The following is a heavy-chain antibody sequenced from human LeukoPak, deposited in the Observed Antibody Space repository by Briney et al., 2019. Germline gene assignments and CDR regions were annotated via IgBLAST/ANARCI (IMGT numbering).Heavy chain of an antibody. D-gene: IGHD1-26*01. V-gene: IGHV1-3*03. CDR2: INAGNGNT. J-gene: IGHJ4*02. CDR3: AREGAYIGGSYPFDY. Sequence: ASVKVSCKASGYIFTSFIMHWLRQAPGQRLEWMGWINAGNGNTKFSHEFQGRVTITRDTSASTAYMELNSLRSEDMAVYYCAREGAYIGGSYPFDYWGQGTLVTVSS. CDR1: GYIFTSFI.